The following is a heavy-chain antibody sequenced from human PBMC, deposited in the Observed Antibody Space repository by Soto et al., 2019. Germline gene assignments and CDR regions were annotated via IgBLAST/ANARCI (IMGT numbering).Heavy chain of an antibody. J-gene: IGHJ5*02. CDR1: GGSVSSNNW. CDR3: AGLLWFGEVIYSDP. CDR2: IYHTGST. D-gene: IGHD3-10*01. Sequence: QVQLQESGPGLVKPSGTLSLTCAVSGGSVSSNNWWSWVRQPPGKGLEWIGEIYHTGSTNYNPALKRRVTISIDKSKNQFSLKLSSVTAAATAVYYCAGLLWFGEVIYSDPWGQGTLVTVSS. V-gene: IGHV4-4*02.